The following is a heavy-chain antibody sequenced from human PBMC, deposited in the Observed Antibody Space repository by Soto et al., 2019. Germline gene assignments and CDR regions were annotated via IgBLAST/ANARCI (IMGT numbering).Heavy chain of an antibody. J-gene: IGHJ5*02. V-gene: IGHV4-31*03. CDR3: AKDRGQYCSGGNCYSGEWFDP. CDR2: ISFSGST. Sequence: QVQLQESGPGLVKPSQTLSLTCTVSGGSISSGGYYWNWIRQHPGKGLEWIGYISFSGSTYYNPSLQGRVTISLDTSKSQFSLKVTSVTAADTAVYYCAKDRGQYCSGGNCYSGEWFDPWGQGTLVTVSS. CDR1: GGSISSGGYY. D-gene: IGHD2-15*01.